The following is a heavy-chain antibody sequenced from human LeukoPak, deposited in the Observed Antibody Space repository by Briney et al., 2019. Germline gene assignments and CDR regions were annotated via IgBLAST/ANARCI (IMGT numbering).Heavy chain of an antibody. CDR2: ITSSGSTI. CDR1: GFTFSSYE. J-gene: IGHJ4*02. Sequence: GGSLRLSCAASGFTFSSYEMNWVRQAPGKGLEWVSYITSSGSTIYYADSVKGRFTISRDNAKNSLYLQMNSLRAEDTAVYYCAREVNSAYDQFDYWGQGTLVTVSS. V-gene: IGHV3-48*03. CDR3: AREVNSAYDQFDY. D-gene: IGHD5-12*01.